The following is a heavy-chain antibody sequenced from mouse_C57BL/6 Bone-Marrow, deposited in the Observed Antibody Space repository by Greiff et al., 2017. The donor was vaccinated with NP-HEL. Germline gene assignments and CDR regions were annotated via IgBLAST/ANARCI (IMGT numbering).Heavy chain of an antibody. CDR2: IRNKANGYTT. CDR1: GFTFTDYY. CDR3: ARSIYYDYADDPFYAMDY. D-gene: IGHD2-4*01. V-gene: IGHV7-3*01. Sequence: EVKVVESGGGLVQPGGSLSLSCAASGFTFTDYYMSWVRQPPGKALEWLVFIRNKANGYTTEYSESVKGRFTISRDNSQSILYLQRNALRAEDSATYYCARSIYYDYADDPFYAMDYGGQGTSVTVSS. J-gene: IGHJ4*01.